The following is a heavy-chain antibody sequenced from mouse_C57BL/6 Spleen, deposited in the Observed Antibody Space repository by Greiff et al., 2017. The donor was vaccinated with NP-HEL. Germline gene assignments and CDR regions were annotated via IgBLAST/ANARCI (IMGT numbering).Heavy chain of an antibody. D-gene: IGHD1-1*01. CDR2: IDPEDGDT. CDR3: TPSTTVVAVDD. Sequence: VQLQQSGAELVRPGASVKLSCTASGFNIKDYYMHWVKQRPEQGLEWIGRIDPEDGDTEYAPKFQGKATMTADTSSNPAYLQLSSLTSEDTSVYYCTPSTTVVAVDDWGKGTTLTVSS. V-gene: IGHV14-1*01. CDR1: GFNIKDYY. J-gene: IGHJ2*01.